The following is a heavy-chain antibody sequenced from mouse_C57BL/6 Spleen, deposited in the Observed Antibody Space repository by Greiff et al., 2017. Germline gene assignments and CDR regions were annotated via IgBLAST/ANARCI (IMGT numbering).Heavy chain of an antibody. CDR1: GYTFTSYW. V-gene: IGHV1-64*01. CDR2: IHPNSGST. J-gene: IGHJ2*01. Sequence: QVQLQQPGAELVKPGASVKLSCKASGYTFTSYWMHWVKQRPGQGLEWIGMIHPNSGSTNYNEKFKSKATLTVDKSSSTAYMQLSSLTSEDSAFYYCARNLYDYEDYFDYWGQGTTLTVAS. D-gene: IGHD2-4*01. CDR3: ARNLYDYEDYFDY.